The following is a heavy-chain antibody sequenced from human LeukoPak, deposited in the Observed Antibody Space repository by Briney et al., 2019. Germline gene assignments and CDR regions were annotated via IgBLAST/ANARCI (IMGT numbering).Heavy chain of an antibody. CDR3: ARGSRGSAMVDY. CDR1: GFTVSSNY. D-gene: IGHD5-18*01. J-gene: IGHJ4*02. Sequence: GGSLRLSCAASGFTVSSNYMSWVRQAPGKGLEWVSVIYIVGTTYYADSVKGRFIISRDNPKNTLYLQMNSLRVEDTAVYYCARGSRGSAMVDYWGQGTLVTVSS. V-gene: IGHV3-53*01. CDR2: IYIVGTT.